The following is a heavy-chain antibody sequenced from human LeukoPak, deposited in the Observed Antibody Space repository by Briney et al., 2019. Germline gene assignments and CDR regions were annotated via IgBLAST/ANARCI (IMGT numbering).Heavy chain of an antibody. J-gene: IGHJ4*02. Sequence: GGSLRLSCVASGFTFSDHYMGWVRQAPGKGLEWISYITGSGNSINYADSVKGRLTISRDNAEDSLYLQMNNLRADDTAVYYCASLRDFFASGSYYKGGYFDHWGQGTLVTVSS. D-gene: IGHD3-10*01. CDR3: ASLRDFFASGSYYKGGYFDH. CDR2: ITGSGNSI. V-gene: IGHV3-11*01. CDR1: GFTFSDHY.